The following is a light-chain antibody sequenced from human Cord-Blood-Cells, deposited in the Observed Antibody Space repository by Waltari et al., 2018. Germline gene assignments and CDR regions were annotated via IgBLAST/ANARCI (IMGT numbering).Light chain of an antibody. CDR3: AAWDDSLSGRV. Sequence: QSVLTQPPSASGTPGQRVTISCSGSSSNIGSNYVYWYQQLPGTAPNLLIYRNKQRPSGVPDRFSGSKSGTSASLAISGLRSEDEADYYCAAWDDSLSGRVFGGGTKLTVL. CDR2: RNK. V-gene: IGLV1-47*01. CDR1: SSNIGSNY. J-gene: IGLJ3*02.